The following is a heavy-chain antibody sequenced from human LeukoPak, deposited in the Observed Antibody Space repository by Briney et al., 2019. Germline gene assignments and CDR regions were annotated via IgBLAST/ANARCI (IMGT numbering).Heavy chain of an antibody. CDR2: INNDGSTT. J-gene: IGHJ1*01. Sequence: GGSLRLSCAASGFTFSGAWMDWVRQAPGKGLVWVSRINNDGSTTRHADSVKGRFTISRDNARNTLYLQMNSLRVEDTAVYYCARVSGPGMNEYYHLWGQGTLVTVSS. CDR1: GFTFSGAW. V-gene: IGHV3-74*01. D-gene: IGHD3-10*01. CDR3: ARVSGPGMNEYYHL.